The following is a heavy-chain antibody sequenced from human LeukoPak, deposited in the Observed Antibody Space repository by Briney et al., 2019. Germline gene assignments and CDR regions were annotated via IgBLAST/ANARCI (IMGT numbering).Heavy chain of an antibody. D-gene: IGHD3-10*01. CDR3: ARDHQDTGYYGSGRYFFAEHLTPRANWFDP. CDR1: GYTFTSYY. Sequence: EASVKVSCTASGYTFTSYYMHWVRQAPGQGLEWMGIINPSGGSTSYAQKFQGRVTMTRDTSTSTVYMELSSLRSEDTAVYYCARDHQDTGYYGSGRYFFAEHLTPRANWFDPWGQGTLVTVSS. V-gene: IGHV1-46*01. CDR2: INPSGGST. J-gene: IGHJ5*02.